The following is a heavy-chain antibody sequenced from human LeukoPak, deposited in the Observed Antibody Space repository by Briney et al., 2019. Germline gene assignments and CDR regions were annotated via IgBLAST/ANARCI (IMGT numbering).Heavy chain of an antibody. V-gene: IGHV3-7*01. D-gene: IGHD4-17*01. J-gene: IGHJ4*02. CDR1: GFTFSSYW. CDR2: IRQDGSQK. CDR3: ARDGGGRRLRYYFDY. Sequence: GGSLRLSCAASGFTFSSYWMSWVRQAPGKGLEWVATIRQDGSQKYYVDSVKGRFTISRDNAKNSLYLQMNSLRAEDTAVYYCARDGGGRRLRYYFDYWGQGTLVTVSS.